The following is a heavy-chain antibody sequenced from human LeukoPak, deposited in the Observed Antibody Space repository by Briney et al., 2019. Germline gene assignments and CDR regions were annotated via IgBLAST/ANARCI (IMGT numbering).Heavy chain of an antibody. D-gene: IGHD3-22*01. CDR2: IKQDGSAK. CDR1: GFTFSIFW. V-gene: IGHV3-7*01. J-gene: IGHJ4*02. Sequence: PGGSLRLSCAASGFTFSIFWMSWVRQAPGKGPEWAANIKQDGSAKYYVDSVKGRFTISRDNARNSLYLEMNNLRAEDTAIYYCATSYDSSGNNWGQGTLVTVSS. CDR3: ATSYDSSGNN.